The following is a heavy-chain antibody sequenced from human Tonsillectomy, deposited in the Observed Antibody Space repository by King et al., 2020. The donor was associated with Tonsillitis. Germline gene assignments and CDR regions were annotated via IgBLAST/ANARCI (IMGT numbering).Heavy chain of an antibody. CDR2: ISSNGGST. CDR1: GFTFSSYA. D-gene: IGHD3-16*01. V-gene: IGHV3-64D*06. CDR3: VKVFGSVDDYVWGSPH. J-gene: IGHJ4*02. Sequence: VQLVESGGGLVQPGGSLRLSCSASGFTFSSYAMHWVRQAPGKGLEYVSAISSNGGSTYYADSVKGRFTISRDNSKNTLYLQMSSLRAEDTAVYYCVKVFGSVDDYVWGSPHWGQGTLVTVSS.